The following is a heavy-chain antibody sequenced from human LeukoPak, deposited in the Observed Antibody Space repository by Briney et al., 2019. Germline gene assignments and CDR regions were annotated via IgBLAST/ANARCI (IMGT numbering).Heavy chain of an antibody. V-gene: IGHV1-2*02. Sequence: GASVKVSCKASGYTFTGYYMHWVRQAPGQGLEWMGWINPNSGGTNYAQKFQGRVTMTRDASISTAYMELSRLRSDDTAVYYCARSGSNWTPWFDPWGQGTLVTVSS. J-gene: IGHJ5*02. CDR3: ARSGSNWTPWFDP. CDR1: GYTFTGYY. D-gene: IGHD1-26*01. CDR2: INPNSGGT.